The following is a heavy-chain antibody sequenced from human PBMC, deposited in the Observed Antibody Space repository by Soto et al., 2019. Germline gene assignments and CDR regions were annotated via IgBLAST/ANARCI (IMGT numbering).Heavy chain of an antibody. CDR2: INPSGGNT. J-gene: IGHJ4*02. CDR3: ARVSLQDSSGYYSFDY. V-gene: IGHV1-46*01. D-gene: IGHD3-22*01. CDR1: GNTYTNYY. Sequence: GASVKVSCKASGNTYTNYYMHWVRQAPGQGLEWMGIINPSGGNTNHAQKFQGRVTMTRDTSTTTAYMEVSKLRSEDTAVYYCARVSLQDSSGYYSFDYWGQGTLVTVSS.